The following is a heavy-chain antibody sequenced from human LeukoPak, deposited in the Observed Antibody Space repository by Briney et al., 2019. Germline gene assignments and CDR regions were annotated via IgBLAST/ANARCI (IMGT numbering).Heavy chain of an antibody. D-gene: IGHD7-27*01. J-gene: IGHJ4*02. CDR3: ARESITGDRDFDY. CDR2: ISSGSRTI. Sequence: GGSLRLSCAASGFTFSGYSMNWVRQAPGRGLEWLSYISSGSRTIYYADSVKGRFTISRDNAQNSLFLQMNSLRVDDTAVYYCARESITGDRDFDYWGQGALITVSS. CDR1: GFTFSGYS. V-gene: IGHV3-48*01.